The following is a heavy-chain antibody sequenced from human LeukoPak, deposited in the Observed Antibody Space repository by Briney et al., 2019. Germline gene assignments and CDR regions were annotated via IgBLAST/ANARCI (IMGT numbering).Heavy chain of an antibody. D-gene: IGHD6-6*01. CDR1: EYTFTGYY. CDR3: ARDSRVSLDV. Sequence: ASVKVSCKASEYTFTGYYMHWVRQAPGQGLEWMGRIDPDTGATVYAQKFKGRFSMSRDTSVNTAYMDLSRLTSDDTAVYYCARDSRVSLDVWGKGTTVTVSP. CDR2: IDPDTGAT. J-gene: IGHJ6*04. V-gene: IGHV1-2*06.